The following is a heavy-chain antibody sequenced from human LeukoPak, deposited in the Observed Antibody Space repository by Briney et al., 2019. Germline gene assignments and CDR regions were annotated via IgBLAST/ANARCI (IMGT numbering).Heavy chain of an antibody. Sequence: APVTVSFKASGYTFTIYAMNWVRQAPGQGLEWMGWINTNTGNPTYAQGFTGRFVFSLDTSVSTAYLQISSLKAEDTAVYYCARDNGIAAADLDAFDIWGQGTMVTVSS. J-gene: IGHJ3*02. V-gene: IGHV7-4-1*02. CDR3: ARDNGIAAADLDAFDI. D-gene: IGHD6-13*01. CDR2: INTNTGNP. CDR1: GYTFTIYA.